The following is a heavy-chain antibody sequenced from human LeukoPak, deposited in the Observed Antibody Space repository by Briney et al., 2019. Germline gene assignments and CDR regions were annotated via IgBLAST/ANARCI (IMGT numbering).Heavy chain of an antibody. CDR2: IYPGDSDT. Sequence: GESLKISCKGSGYSFTNYWIGWVRQMPGKGLEWMRIIYPGDSDTRYSPSFQGQVSISVDKSISTAYLQWSSLKASDTAMYYCARRYYGSGSYSDGFDYWGQGTLVTVSS. D-gene: IGHD3-10*01. V-gene: IGHV5-51*01. CDR1: GYSFTNYW. J-gene: IGHJ4*02. CDR3: ARRYYGSGSYSDGFDY.